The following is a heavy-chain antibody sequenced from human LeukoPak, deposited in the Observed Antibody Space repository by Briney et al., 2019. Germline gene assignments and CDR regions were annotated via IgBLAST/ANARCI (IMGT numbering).Heavy chain of an antibody. CDR2: IYYSGTT. J-gene: IGHJ4*02. CDR3: ASLLTGYYSIDY. V-gene: IGHV4-59*01. D-gene: IGHD3-9*01. CDR1: GGSISSYF. Sequence: SETLSLTCTVSGGSISSYFWSWIRQPPGKGLEWIGYIYYSGTTNYNPSLKSRVTRSGDTSKRQFSLKLSSVTAADTAVYYCASLLTGYYSIDYWGQGTLVTVSS.